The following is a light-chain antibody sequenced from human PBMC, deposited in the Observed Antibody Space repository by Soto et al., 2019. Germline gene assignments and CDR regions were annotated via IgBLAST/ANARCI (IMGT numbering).Light chain of an antibody. J-gene: IGKJ1*01. Sequence: DMRMTPSPSSLSASVGDRVSVTCRTSQSISTFLNSYQQRPGEAPKLLIYAASSLQSGVPSRFSGSGSGADFTLTIGSLQPEDFATYYCQQSYTTPRTFGQGTKVDIK. V-gene: IGKV1-39*01. CDR3: QQSYTTPRT. CDR1: QSISTF. CDR2: AAS.